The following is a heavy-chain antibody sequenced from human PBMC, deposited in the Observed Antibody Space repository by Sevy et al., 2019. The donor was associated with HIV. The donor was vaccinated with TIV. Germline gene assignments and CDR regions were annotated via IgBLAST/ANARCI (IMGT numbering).Heavy chain of an antibody. CDR3: ARERGISFIVGATTGAFDI. CDR2: MSGRGDSR. CDR1: GFRFGSQA. V-gene: IGHV3-23*01. J-gene: IGHJ3*02. Sequence: GGSLRLSCVGSGFRFGSQAMSWVRQAPGKGLEWVSGMSGRGDSRGYAHSVKGRFTISRDNAKNSLYLQMNSLRAEDTAVYYCARERGISFIVGATTGAFDIWGQGTMVTVSS. D-gene: IGHD1-26*01.